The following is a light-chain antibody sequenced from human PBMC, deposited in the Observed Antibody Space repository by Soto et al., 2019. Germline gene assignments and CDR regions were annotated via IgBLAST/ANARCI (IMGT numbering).Light chain of an antibody. Sequence: QSVLTQPASMSGSPGQSITISCTGTSSDVGAYNYVSWYQQHPGKAPKLMIYDVSNRPSGVSNRFSGSKSGNTASLTISGLPAEDEADYYCSSYASSGTLYVIGTGTKLTVL. CDR3: SSYASSGTLYV. CDR1: SSDVGAYNY. J-gene: IGLJ1*01. V-gene: IGLV2-14*01. CDR2: DVS.